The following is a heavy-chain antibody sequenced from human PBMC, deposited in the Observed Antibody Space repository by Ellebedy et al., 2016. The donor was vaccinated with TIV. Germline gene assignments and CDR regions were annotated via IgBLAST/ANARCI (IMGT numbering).Heavy chain of an antibody. CDR2: INPSGGST. CDR3: ARAHPVGPAGY. D-gene: IGHD1-26*01. Sequence: ASVKVSXKASRYTFTGYYMHWVRQAPGQGLEWMGIINPSGGSTSYAQKFQGRVTMTRDTSTSTVYMELSSLRSEDTAVYYCARAHPVGPAGYWGQGTLVTVSS. V-gene: IGHV1-46*01. CDR1: RYTFTGYY. J-gene: IGHJ4*02.